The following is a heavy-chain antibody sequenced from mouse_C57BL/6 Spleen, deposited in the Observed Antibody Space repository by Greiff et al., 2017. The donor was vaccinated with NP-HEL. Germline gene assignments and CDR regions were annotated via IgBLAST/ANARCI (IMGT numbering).Heavy chain of an antibody. J-gene: IGHJ2*01. CDR1: GYTFTSYW. CDR2: IDPSDSYT. V-gene: IGHV1-69*01. Sequence: QVQLKQPGAELVMPGASVKLSCKASGYTFTSYWMHWVKQRPGQGLEWIGEIDPSDSYTNYNQKFKGKSTLTVDKSSSTAYMQLSSLTSEDSAVYYCARVGHITTVVVDYWGQGTTLTVSS. D-gene: IGHD1-1*01. CDR3: ARVGHITTVVVDY.